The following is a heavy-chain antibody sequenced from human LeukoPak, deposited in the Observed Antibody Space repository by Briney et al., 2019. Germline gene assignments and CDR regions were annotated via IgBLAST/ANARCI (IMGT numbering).Heavy chain of an antibody. D-gene: IGHD3-22*01. CDR2: ISSSSSYI. CDR3: ASGYESGGSYYYYYMDV. Sequence: GGSLRLSCAASGFTFSSYSMNWVRQAPGKGLEWVSSISSSSSYIYYADSVKARFTLSRDNAKNSLYLQMNSLRAEDTAVYYCASGYESGGSYYYYYMDVWGKGTTVSISS. V-gene: IGHV3-21*01. CDR1: GFTFSSYS. J-gene: IGHJ6*03.